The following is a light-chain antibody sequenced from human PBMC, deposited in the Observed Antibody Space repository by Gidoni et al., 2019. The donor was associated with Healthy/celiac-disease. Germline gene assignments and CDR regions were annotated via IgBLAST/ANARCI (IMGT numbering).Light chain of an antibody. CDR3: QSYASSLRGVV. Sequence: QSVLTQPPSVSGAQGQRVTISCTGSSSHIGAGYDVHWYQQLPGTAPKLLIYGNSNRPSGVPDRFSGSKSVTSASLAITGLQPEDEADYYCQSYASSLRGVVFGGGTKLTVL. V-gene: IGLV1-40*01. CDR1: SSHIGAGYD. CDR2: GNS. J-gene: IGLJ2*01.